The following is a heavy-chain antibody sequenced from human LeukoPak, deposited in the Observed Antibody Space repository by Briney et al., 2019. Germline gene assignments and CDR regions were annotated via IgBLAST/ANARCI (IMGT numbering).Heavy chain of an antibody. Sequence: GGSLRLSCAASGFTFSSYGMHWVRQAPGKGLEWVAFIRYDGSNKYYADSVKGRFTISRDNSKNTLYLQMNSLRAEDTAVYYCARGSRITMIVVVITHNFDYWGQGTLVTVSS. V-gene: IGHV3-30*02. J-gene: IGHJ4*02. CDR3: ARGSRITMIVVVITHNFDY. CDR2: IRYDGSNK. D-gene: IGHD3-22*01. CDR1: GFTFSSYG.